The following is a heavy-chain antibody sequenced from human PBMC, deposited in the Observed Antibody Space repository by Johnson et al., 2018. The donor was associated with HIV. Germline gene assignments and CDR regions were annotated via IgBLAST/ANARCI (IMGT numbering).Heavy chain of an antibody. CDR2: ISWNSGSI. CDR1: GFTFDDYA. D-gene: IGHD3-22*01. J-gene: IGHJ3*02. V-gene: IGHV3-9*01. Sequence: VQLVESGGGLVQPDRSLRLSCAASGFTFDDYAMHWVRQAPGKGLEWVSGISWNSGSIGYADSVKGRFTISRDNAKNSLYLQMNSLRAEDTALYYCAKDKGLVVAPPDAFDIWGQGTMVTVSS. CDR3: AKDKGLVVAPPDAFDI.